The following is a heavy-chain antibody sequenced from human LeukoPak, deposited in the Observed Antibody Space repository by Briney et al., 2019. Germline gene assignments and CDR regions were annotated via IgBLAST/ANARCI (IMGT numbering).Heavy chain of an antibody. D-gene: IGHD4-11*01. CDR3: AKSYSNYPPYFDY. CDR1: GGSISGHY. CDR2: IYDIGST. V-gene: IGHV4-59*11. Sequence: SETLSLTCTVSGGSISGHYWTWIRQPPGKGLEWIGYIYDIGSTTYNPSLKSRVTISVDTSKNQFSLKLSSVTAADTAVYYCAKSYSNYPPYFDYWGQGTLVTVSS. J-gene: IGHJ4*02.